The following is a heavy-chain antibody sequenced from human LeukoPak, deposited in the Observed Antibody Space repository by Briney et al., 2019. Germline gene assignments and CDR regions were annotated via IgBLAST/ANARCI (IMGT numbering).Heavy chain of an antibody. V-gene: IGHV4-39*07. CDR3: ARGPAFSMVRGVIINDPFDY. CDR1: GGSISSSSYY. J-gene: IGHJ4*02. D-gene: IGHD3-10*01. CDR2: IYYSGST. Sequence: PSETLSLTCTVSGGSISSSSYYWGWIRQPPGKGLEWIGSIYYSGSTYYNPSLKSRVTISVDTSKNQFSLKLSSVTAADTAVYYCARGPAFSMVRGVIINDPFDYWGQGTLVTVSS.